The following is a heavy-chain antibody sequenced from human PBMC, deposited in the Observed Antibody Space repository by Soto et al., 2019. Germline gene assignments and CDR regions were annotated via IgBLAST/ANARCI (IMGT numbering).Heavy chain of an antibody. CDR3: ARLHCNSPNCVPLDP. CDR2: IYYSGTT. V-gene: IGHV4-59*08. Sequence: SETLSLTCTVSGGSITNYYWSWIRQPPGKGLEWIGYIYYSGTTNYNPSLKSRVTISVDTSKNQFSLKLSSVTAADTAVYYCARLHCNSPNCVPLDPWGQGTLVTVSS. CDR1: GGSITNYY. J-gene: IGHJ5*02. D-gene: IGHD2-2*01.